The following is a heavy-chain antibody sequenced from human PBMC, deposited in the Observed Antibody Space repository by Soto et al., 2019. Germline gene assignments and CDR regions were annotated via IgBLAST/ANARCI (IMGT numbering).Heavy chain of an antibody. CDR3: ARDGGVPAAIAYYYYGMDV. CDR2: IIPIFGTA. J-gene: IGHJ6*02. D-gene: IGHD2-2*01. CDR1: GGTFSSYA. V-gene: IGHV1-69*13. Sequence: SVKVSCKASGGTFSSYAISWVRQAPGQGLEWMGGIIPIFGTANYAQKFQGRVTITADESTSTAYMELSSLRSEDTAVYYCARDGGVPAAIAYYYYGMDVWGQGTTVTVSS.